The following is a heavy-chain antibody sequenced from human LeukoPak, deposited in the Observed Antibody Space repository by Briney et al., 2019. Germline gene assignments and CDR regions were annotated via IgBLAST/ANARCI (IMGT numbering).Heavy chain of an antibody. D-gene: IGHD3-3*01. V-gene: IGHV3-7*01. CDR3: ARDSSYDFWSGYYTYYYYMDV. CDR1: GFTFTNNF. J-gene: IGHJ6*03. Sequence: PGGSLRLSCAASGFTFTNNFMSWVRQVPGKGLEWVANIKQDGSETTYADSVRGRFTIFRDNAKDSVYLQMNSLRAEDTAVYYCARDSSYDFWSGYYTYYYYMDVWGKGTTVTVSS. CDR2: IKQDGSET.